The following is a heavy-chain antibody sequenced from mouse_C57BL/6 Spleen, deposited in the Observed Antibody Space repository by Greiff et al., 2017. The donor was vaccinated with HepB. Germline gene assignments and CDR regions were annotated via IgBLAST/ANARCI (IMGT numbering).Heavy chain of an antibody. V-gene: IGHV1-69*01. J-gene: IGHJ2*01. Sequence: QVQLQQPGAELVMPGASVKLSCKASGYTFTSYWMHWVKQRPGQGLEWIGEIDPSDSYTNYNLKFKGKSTLTVDKSSSTAYMQLSSLTSEDSAVYYCARSGGNYPFDYWGQGTTLTVSS. D-gene: IGHD2-1*01. CDR3: ARSGGNYPFDY. CDR1: GYTFTSYW. CDR2: IDPSDSYT.